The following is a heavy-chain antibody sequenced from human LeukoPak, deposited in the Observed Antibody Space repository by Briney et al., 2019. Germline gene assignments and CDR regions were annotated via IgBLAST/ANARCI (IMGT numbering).Heavy chain of an antibody. D-gene: IGHD6-6*01. J-gene: IGHJ4*02. CDR3: ARTLTYSSSSPSLTLYYFDS. V-gene: IGHV1-8*01. Sequence: ASVKVSCKASGYTFTSYDINWVRQATGQGLEWMGWMNPNSGNTGYAQKFQGRVTMTRNTSISTAYMELTSLRSEDTAVYYCARTLTYSSSSPSLTLYYFDSWGQGTLFTVSS. CDR2: MNPNSGNT. CDR1: GYTFTSYD.